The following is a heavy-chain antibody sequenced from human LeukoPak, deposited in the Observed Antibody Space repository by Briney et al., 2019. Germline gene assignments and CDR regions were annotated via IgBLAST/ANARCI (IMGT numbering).Heavy chain of an antibody. D-gene: IGHD5-24*01. Sequence: ASVKVSCKASGYTLTSYSISRVRQAPGQGLEWMGWISAYNGNTNYAQKLQGRVTMTTDTSTSTAYMELRSLRSDDTAVYYCARDGEMATIGYYYYYMDVWGKGTTVTVSS. CDR1: GYTLTSYS. CDR2: ISAYNGNT. J-gene: IGHJ6*03. V-gene: IGHV1-18*01. CDR3: ARDGEMATIGYYYYYMDV.